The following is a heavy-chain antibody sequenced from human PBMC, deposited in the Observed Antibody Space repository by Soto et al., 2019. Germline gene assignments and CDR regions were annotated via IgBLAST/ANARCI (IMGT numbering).Heavy chain of an antibody. D-gene: IGHD2-2*01. Sequence: QVQLVQSGAEVKHPGSSVKVSCKATGGTFSSYAISWVLQAPGQGLEWMGGIIPISETTNYAQKFQGRVTITADESKSTASMELSSLRSEDTAVYYCARSQDSSTSLEIYYYYYYGMDVWGQGTTVTVSS. V-gene: IGHV1-69*01. J-gene: IGHJ6*02. CDR3: ARSQDSSTSLEIYYYYYYGMDV. CDR2: IIPISETT. CDR1: GGTFSSYA.